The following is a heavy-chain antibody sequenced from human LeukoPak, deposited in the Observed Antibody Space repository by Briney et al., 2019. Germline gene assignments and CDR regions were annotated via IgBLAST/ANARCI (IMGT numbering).Heavy chain of an antibody. CDR3: ARGGSGVAGHFGY. V-gene: IGHV3-21*01. Sequence: GGSLRLSCAASGFTFSSYRMNWVRRAPGKGLEWVSSISSSSSYIYYADSVKGRFTISRDNAKNSLYLQMNSLRAEDTAVYYCARGGSGVAGHFGYWGQGTLVTVSS. D-gene: IGHD6-19*01. CDR1: GFTFSSYR. CDR2: ISSSSSYI. J-gene: IGHJ4*02.